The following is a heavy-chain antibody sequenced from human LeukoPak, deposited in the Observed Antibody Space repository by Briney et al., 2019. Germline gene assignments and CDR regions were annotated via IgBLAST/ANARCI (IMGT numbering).Heavy chain of an antibody. V-gene: IGHV3-48*03. D-gene: IGHD3-10*01. J-gene: IGHJ5*02. Sequence: GGSLRLSCAASGFTFSTYEMNWVRQAPGKGLEWVSYISSSGNTIYYADSVKGRFTISRDNAKYSLYLQMNRLRAEDTAVYYCARDPGSGSGSYYGNWFDPWGQGTLVTVSS. CDR3: ARDPGSGSGSYYGNWFDP. CDR1: GFTFSTYE. CDR2: ISSSGNTI.